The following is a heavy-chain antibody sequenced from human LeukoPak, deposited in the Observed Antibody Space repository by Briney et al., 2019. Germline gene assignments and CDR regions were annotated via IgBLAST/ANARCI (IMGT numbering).Heavy chain of an antibody. J-gene: IGHJ1*01. V-gene: IGHV3-48*04. CDR3: ARGPYYYGSGTKTFQH. CDR2: VSGSSSTI. CDR1: GFTFSSYD. Sequence: GGSLRLSCAASGFTFSSYDMNWVRQAPGKGLEWASYVSGSSSTIFYADSVKGRFTISRDNAKNSLYLQMNSLRAEDTAVYYCARGPYYYGSGTKTFQHWGQGTLVTVSS. D-gene: IGHD3-10*01.